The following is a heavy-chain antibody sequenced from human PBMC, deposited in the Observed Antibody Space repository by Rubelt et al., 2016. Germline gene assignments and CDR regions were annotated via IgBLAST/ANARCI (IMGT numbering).Heavy chain of an antibody. CDR3: ARTPSVICSSTSCYVSAFDI. Sequence: QVQLVQSGAEVKKPGASVKVSCKASGYTFTSYAMHWVRQAPGQRLEWMGWINAGNGNTKYSQKFQGRVTITRDTSASTAYMELSSLRSEDTAVYYCARTPSVICSSTSCYVSAFDIWGQGTMVTVSS. J-gene: IGHJ3*02. V-gene: IGHV1-3*01. CDR2: INAGNGNT. D-gene: IGHD2-2*01. CDR1: GYTFTSYA.